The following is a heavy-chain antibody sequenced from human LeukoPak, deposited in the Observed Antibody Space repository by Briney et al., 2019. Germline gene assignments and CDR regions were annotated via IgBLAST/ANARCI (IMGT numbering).Heavy chain of an antibody. CDR1: GFTFSSYW. CDR3: AREVPGYCSSTSCPTFDY. CDR2: IKQDGSEK. D-gene: IGHD2-2*01. V-gene: IGHV3-7*01. Sequence: PGGSLRLSCAASGFTFSSYWMSWVRQAPGKGLEWVANIKQDGSEKYYVDSVKGRFTISRDNAKNSLYLQMNSLRAEDTAVYYCAREVPGYCSSTSCPTFDYWGQGTLVTVSS. J-gene: IGHJ4*02.